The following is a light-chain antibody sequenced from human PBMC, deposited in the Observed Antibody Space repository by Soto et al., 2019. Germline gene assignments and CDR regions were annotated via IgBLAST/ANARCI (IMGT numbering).Light chain of an antibody. Sequence: EIVLTQSPATLSLSPGERATLSCRASQSVSSYLAWYQQKPGQAPRLLIYDASNRATGIPARFSGSGSGTDFTLTISSLEHEDFEVYYCQQRSNWPRTFGPGTKVDIK. CDR2: DAS. CDR1: QSVSSY. CDR3: QQRSNWPRT. V-gene: IGKV3-11*01. J-gene: IGKJ3*01.